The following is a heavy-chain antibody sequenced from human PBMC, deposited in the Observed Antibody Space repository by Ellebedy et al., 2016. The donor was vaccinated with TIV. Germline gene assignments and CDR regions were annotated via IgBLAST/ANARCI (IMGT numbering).Heavy chain of an antibody. D-gene: IGHD2-15*01. V-gene: IGHV3-23*01. CDR1: GFTFSNYV. J-gene: IGHJ4*02. CDR2: ISGGVGNI. CDR3: AKGCGGGCYWKAY. Sequence: GESLKISCAASGFTFSNYVMSWVRQAPGKGPEWVSSISGGVGNIYYRDSVKGRFTISRDNSKNTLYLQMDSLRAEDTDVYYCAKGCGGGCYWKAYWGQGTLVTVSS.